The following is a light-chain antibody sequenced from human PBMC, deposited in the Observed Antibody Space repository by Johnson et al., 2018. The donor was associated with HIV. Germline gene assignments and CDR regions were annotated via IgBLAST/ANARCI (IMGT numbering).Light chain of an antibody. Sequence: QSVLTQPPSASGTPGQRVTISCSGSSSNIGSNTVNWYQQLPGTAPKLLIYRNNQRPSGVPDRFSGSKSGTSASLAISGLQAEDEADYYCAAWDDSLNAYVLGTGTKVTVL. CDR3: AAWDDSLNAYV. V-gene: IGLV1-44*01. CDR2: RNN. J-gene: IGLJ1*01. CDR1: SSNIGSNT.